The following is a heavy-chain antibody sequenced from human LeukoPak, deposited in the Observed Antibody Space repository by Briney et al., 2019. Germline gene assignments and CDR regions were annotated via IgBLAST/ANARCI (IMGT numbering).Heavy chain of an antibody. D-gene: IGHD3-16*02. CDR3: ARDGSITFGGVIVIPHAFDI. J-gene: IGHJ3*02. V-gene: IGHV4-38-2*02. CDR2: IYHSGST. Sequence: SETLSLTCTVSGYSISSGYYWGWIRQPPGKGLEWIGSIYHSGSTYYNPSLKSRVTISVDTSKNQFSLKLSSVTAADTAVYYCARDGSITFGGVIVIPHAFDIWGQGTMVTVSA. CDR1: GYSISSGYY.